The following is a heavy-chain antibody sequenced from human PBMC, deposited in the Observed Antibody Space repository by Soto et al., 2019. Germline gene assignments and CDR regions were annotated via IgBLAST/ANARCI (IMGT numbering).Heavy chain of an antibody. CDR2: IWYDGSNK. CDR1: GFTFSSYG. CDR3: GRDRSGWLDY. Sequence: QVQLVESGGGVVQPGRSLRLSCAASGFTFSSYGMHWVRQAPGKGLEWVAVIWYDGSNKYYADSVKGRFIISRDNSKNTLYLQLNSLRAEDRAVYYCGRDRSGWLDYWGQGTLVHVSS. D-gene: IGHD6-19*01. V-gene: IGHV3-33*01. J-gene: IGHJ4*02.